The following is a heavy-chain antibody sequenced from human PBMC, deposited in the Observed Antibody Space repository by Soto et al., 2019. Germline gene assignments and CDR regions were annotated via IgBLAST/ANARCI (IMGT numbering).Heavy chain of an antibody. Sequence: GGSLRLSCAGSGFTFSTHGMHRVRQAPGKGLEWVAVISYDGSNKYYADSVKGRFTISRDNSKNTLSLQMNSLRAEDTAVYYCAKASGGGSCYSCYFDYWGQGTLVTVSS. CDR1: GFTFSTHG. CDR3: AKASGGGSCYSCYFDY. D-gene: IGHD2-15*01. CDR2: ISYDGSNK. J-gene: IGHJ4*02. V-gene: IGHV3-30*18.